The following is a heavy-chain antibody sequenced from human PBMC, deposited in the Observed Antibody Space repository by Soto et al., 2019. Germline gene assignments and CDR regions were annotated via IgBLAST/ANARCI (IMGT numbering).Heavy chain of an antibody. CDR1: GFTFSTYS. J-gene: IGHJ6*02. D-gene: IGHD2-2*02. CDR2: ISSRSDI. Sequence: GGSLRLSSVGSGFTFSTYSLNWVRQSPGKGLERVSSISSRSDIYYADSVKGRFTISRDNAKNSVSLQMNSLRAEDTAVYYCAREYTAWPLAYGLDVWGQGTTVTVSS. CDR3: AREYTAWPLAYGLDV. V-gene: IGHV3-21*01.